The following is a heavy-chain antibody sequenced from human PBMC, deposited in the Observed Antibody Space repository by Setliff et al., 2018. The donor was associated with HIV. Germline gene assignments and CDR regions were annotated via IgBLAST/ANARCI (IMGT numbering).Heavy chain of an antibody. D-gene: IGHD3-16*01. J-gene: IGHJ4*02. CDR3: ARLEAPLRPFDF. V-gene: IGHV5-51*01. CDR1: GFTFTGSW. CDR2: IYPGDSDT. Sequence: GESLKISCKASGFTFTGSWIGWVRQMPGKGLEWMGIIYPGDSDTRYGPSFQGQVSISADKSISTAYLQWSSLKASDTAIYYCARLEAPLRPFDFWGQGTLVTVSS.